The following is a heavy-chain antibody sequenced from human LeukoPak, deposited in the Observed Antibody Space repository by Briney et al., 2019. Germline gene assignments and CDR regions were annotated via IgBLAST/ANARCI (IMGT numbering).Heavy chain of an antibody. Sequence: GGSLRLSCAASGFTSSSYTMSWVRQAPGKGLEWVSTITTSDGNTYYADSVKGRFTVSRDNSKNTLFLQMNSLRAEDTAVYYCAKDGGLWVSAHWGDSWGRGTLVTVSS. J-gene: IGHJ4*02. CDR3: AKDGGLWVSAHWGDS. CDR2: ITTSDGNT. CDR1: GFTSSSYT. V-gene: IGHV3-23*01. D-gene: IGHD7-27*01.